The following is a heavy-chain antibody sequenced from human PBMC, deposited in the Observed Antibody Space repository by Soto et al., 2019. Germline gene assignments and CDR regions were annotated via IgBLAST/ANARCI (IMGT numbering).Heavy chain of an antibody. D-gene: IGHD1-26*01. V-gene: IGHV4-59*01. Sequence: SETLSLTCTVSGGSISSYYWSWIRQPPGKGLEWIGYIYYSGSTNYNPSLKSRVTISVDTSKNQFSLKLSSVTAADTAVYYCARGGSYYGFDYWGQGTLVTVSS. CDR3: ARGGSYYGFDY. J-gene: IGHJ4*02. CDR2: IYYSGST. CDR1: GGSISSYY.